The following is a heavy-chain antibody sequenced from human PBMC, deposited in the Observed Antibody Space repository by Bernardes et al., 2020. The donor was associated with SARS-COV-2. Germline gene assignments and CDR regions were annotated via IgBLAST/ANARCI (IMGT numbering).Heavy chain of an antibody. Sequence: GGSLRLSCAASGFTFSDYYMSWIRQAPGKGLEWVSSISSSGIYTHYADSLRGRITISRDNARNSLYLQLNSLRGEDTAVYYCARDSGASPIDYWGQGTLVAVSS. CDR2: ISSSGIYT. V-gene: IGHV3-11*05. J-gene: IGHJ4*02. CDR3: ARDSGASPIDY. D-gene: IGHD2-15*01. CDR1: GFTFSDYY.